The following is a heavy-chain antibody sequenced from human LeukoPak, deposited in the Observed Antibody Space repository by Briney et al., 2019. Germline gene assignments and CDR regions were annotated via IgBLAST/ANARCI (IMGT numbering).Heavy chain of an antibody. V-gene: IGHV3-23*01. Sequence: PGGSLRLSCAASGFTFSGYAMTWVRQAPGKGLEWVSIINDSDETFYADSVKGRFTISRDNSRNTLLMQMNSLRAEDTAIYYCAKRRYGDYRYYFDFWGQGTLVTASS. J-gene: IGHJ4*02. CDR3: AKRRYGDYRYYFDF. CDR1: GFTFSGYA. CDR2: INDSDET. D-gene: IGHD4-17*01.